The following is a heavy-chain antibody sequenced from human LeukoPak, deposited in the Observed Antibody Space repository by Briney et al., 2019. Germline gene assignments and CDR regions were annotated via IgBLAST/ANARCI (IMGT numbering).Heavy chain of an antibody. D-gene: IGHD2-15*01. V-gene: IGHV1-18*01. CDR1: GYTFTSYG. CDR3: ARDTPPTLGYCSGGSCYSRWAWFDP. J-gene: IGHJ5*02. Sequence: ASVKVSCKASGYTFTSYGISWVRRAPGQGLEWMGWISAYNGNTNYAQKLQGRVTMTTDTSTSTAYMELRSLRSDDTAVYYCARDTPPTLGYCSGGSCYSRWAWFDPWGQGTLVTVSS. CDR2: ISAYNGNT.